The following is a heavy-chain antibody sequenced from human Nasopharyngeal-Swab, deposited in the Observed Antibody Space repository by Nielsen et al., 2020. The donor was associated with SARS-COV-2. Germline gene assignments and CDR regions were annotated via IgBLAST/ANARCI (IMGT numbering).Heavy chain of an antibody. V-gene: IGHV7-4-1*02. CDR3: ASAHYGGTWAVPPWI. J-gene: IGHJ3*02. Sequence: WVRQAPGQGLEWMGWINTNTGNPTYAQGFTGRFVFSLDTSVSTAYLQISSLKAEDTAVYYCASAHYGGTWAVPPWIWGQGTMVTVSS. CDR2: INTNTGNP. D-gene: IGHD4-23*01.